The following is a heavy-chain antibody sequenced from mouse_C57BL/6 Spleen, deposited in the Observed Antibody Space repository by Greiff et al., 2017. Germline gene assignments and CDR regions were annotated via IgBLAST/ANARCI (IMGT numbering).Heavy chain of an antibody. J-gene: IGHJ3*01. CDR1: GYTFTSYW. Sequence: QVQLQQPGAELVRPGSSVKLSCKASGYTFTSYWMHWVKQRPIPGLEWIGNIDPSDSETHYNQKFKDKATLTVDKSSSTAYMQLSSLTSEDSAVYYCARYGSSGTWFAYWGQGTLVTVSA. V-gene: IGHV1-52*01. D-gene: IGHD1-1*01. CDR3: ARYGSSGTWFAY. CDR2: IDPSDSET.